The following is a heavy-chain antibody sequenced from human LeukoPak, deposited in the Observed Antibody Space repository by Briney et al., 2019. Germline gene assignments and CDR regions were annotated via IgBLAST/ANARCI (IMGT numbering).Heavy chain of an antibody. Sequence: GGSLRLSCAASGFTFSTYSMNWVRQAPGQGLEWVSYISSLGSTIYYADSVKGRFTISRDNAKNSLYLQMNSLRAEDTAVYYCARAPPVGKYYFDYWGQGTLVTVSS. CDR2: ISSLGSTI. J-gene: IGHJ4*02. V-gene: IGHV3-48*01. CDR1: GFTFSTYS. D-gene: IGHD4-23*01. CDR3: ARAPPVGKYYFDY.